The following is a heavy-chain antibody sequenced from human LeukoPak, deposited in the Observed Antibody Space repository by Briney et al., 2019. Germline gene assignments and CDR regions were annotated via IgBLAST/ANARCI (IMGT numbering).Heavy chain of an antibody. CDR1: GGSISSYY. Sequence: SETLSLTCTVSGGSISSYYWSWIRQPAGKGLEWIGRIYTSGGTNYNPSLKSRVTMSVDTSKNQFSLKLSSVTAADTAVYYCARVGDSSGGAYYYYMDVWGKGTTVTVSS. V-gene: IGHV4-4*07. D-gene: IGHD3-22*01. CDR3: ARVGDSSGGAYYYYMDV. J-gene: IGHJ6*03. CDR2: IYTSGGT.